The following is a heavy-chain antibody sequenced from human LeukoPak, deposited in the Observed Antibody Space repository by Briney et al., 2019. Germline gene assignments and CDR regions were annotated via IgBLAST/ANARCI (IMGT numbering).Heavy chain of an antibody. D-gene: IGHD2/OR15-2a*01. CDR2: ISAYNGNT. Sequence: ASVKVSCKASGYTFTSYGITWVRQAPGQGLEWMGWISAYNGNTHYEQKFQGRVTLTRDTSTSTAYMELRSLRSDDTAVYYCGRAPPGVEVGTLDYWGQGTLVTVSS. V-gene: IGHV1-18*01. J-gene: IGHJ4*02. CDR1: GYTFTSYG. CDR3: GRAPPGVEVGTLDY.